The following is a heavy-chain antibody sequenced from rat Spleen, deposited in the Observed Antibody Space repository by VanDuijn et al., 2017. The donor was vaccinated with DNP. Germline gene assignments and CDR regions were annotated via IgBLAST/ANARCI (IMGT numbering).Heavy chain of an antibody. J-gene: IGHJ4*01. CDR2: ISYNGGTP. Sequence: EVLLVESDGGLVQPGRSLKLSCAVSGFTFSDYYMAWVRQAPAKGLEWVATISYNGGTPYYRDSVKGRFTISRDNAQSTLYLQMDSLRSEDTATYYCARHRTIMPYYYAMVAWGQGASVTVSS. CDR1: GFTFSDYY. D-gene: IGHD1-12*01. V-gene: IGHV5-7*01. CDR3: ARHRTIMPYYYAMVA.